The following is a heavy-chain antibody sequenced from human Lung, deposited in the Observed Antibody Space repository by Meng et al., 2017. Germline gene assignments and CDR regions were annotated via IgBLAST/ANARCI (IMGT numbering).Heavy chain of an antibody. CDR3: ARAAIRFGELSSFFYYDYGMDV. V-gene: IGHV4-39*07. CDR2: IYYSGST. CDR1: GGSISSSSYY. J-gene: IGHJ6*02. D-gene: IGHD3-10*01. Sequence: SETLSLTCTVSGGSISSSSYYWGWIRQPPGKGLEWIGSIYYSGSTYYNPSLKSRVTISVDTSKNQFSLKLSSVTAADTAVYYCARAAIRFGELSSFFYYDYGMDVWGQGTTVTVSS.